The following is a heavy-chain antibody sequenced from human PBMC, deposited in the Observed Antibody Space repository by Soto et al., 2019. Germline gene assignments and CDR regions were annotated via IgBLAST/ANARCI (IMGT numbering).Heavy chain of an antibody. CDR1: GGSISSSSYY. Sequence: SETLSLTCTVSGGSISSSSYYWGWIRQPPGKGLEWIGSIYYSGSTYYNPSLKSRVTISVDTSKNQFSLKLSSVTAADTAVYYCARMKKPGYYDSPFDPWGQGTLVTVSS. CDR3: ARMKKPGYYDSPFDP. D-gene: IGHD3-22*01. CDR2: IYYSGST. V-gene: IGHV4-39*01. J-gene: IGHJ5*02.